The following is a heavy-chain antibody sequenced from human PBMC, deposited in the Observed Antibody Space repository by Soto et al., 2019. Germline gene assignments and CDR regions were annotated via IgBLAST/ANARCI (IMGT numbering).Heavy chain of an antibody. V-gene: IGHV4-59*01. CDR2: IYYPGRT. D-gene: IGHD3-10*01. J-gene: IGHJ6*04. Sequence: SGVSISSSSWSWIRQPPGKELEWIGYIYYPGRTYYSPSLKSRVIISLDASRTQFSLKLNSVTTADTAVYYCARDVWFEELSGGEYEDVMVVWGKGTTGT. CDR1: GVSISSSS. CDR3: ARDVWFEELSGGEYEDVMVV.